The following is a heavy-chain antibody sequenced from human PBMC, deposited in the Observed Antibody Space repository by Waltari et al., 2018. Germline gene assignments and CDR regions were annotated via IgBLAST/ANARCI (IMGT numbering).Heavy chain of an antibody. CDR3: ARRVPSGSYYYFDY. CDR2: IYPGVSDT. CDR1: GYSFTSYW. J-gene: IGHJ4*02. Sequence: EVQLVQSGAEGKKPGEPLKISCKGSGYSFTSYWIGWVRQMPGKGLEWMGIIYPGVSDTRYSPSFQGQVTISADNSSSTAYLQWSSLKASDTAMYYCARRVPSGSYYYFDYWGQGTLVTVSS. D-gene: IGHD1-26*01. V-gene: IGHV5-51*03.